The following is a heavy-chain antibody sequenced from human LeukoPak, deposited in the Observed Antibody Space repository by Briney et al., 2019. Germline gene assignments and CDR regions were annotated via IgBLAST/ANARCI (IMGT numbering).Heavy chain of an antibody. V-gene: IGHV4-59*01. J-gene: IGHJ6*03. CDR3: ARVTDYSNNYYYYMDV. CDR1: GGSISSNY. D-gene: IGHD4-11*01. CDR2: IYHSGST. Sequence: SETLSLTCTVSGGSISSNYWSWIRQPPGKGLEWMGYIYHSGSTNYNPSLKSRVTISVETSKNQLSLKLSSVTAADTAVYYCARVTDYSNNYYYYMDVWGKGTTVTVSS.